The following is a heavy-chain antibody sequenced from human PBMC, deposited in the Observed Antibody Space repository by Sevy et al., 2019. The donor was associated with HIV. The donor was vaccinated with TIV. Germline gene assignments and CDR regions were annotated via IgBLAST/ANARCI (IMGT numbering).Heavy chain of an antibody. Sequence: SETLXLTCTVXXXXIRXSSYXXAWXRXPPGKGLXXXGNXXSYGETYYNSSLKSRVTISVDTSKNQFSLSLTSVTAADTAIYFCARSMXXXLXAXDXWGQGTMVTVSS. CDR2: XXSYGET. CDR1: XXXIRXSSYX. CDR3: ARSMXXXLXAXDX. D-gene: IGHD2-8*01. J-gene: IGHJ3*02. V-gene: IGHV4-39*01.